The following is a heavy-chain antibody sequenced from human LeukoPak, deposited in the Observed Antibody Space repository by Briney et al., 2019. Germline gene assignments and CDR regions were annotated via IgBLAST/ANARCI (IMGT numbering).Heavy chain of an antibody. CDR1: GFTSSYYA. V-gene: IGHV3-23*01. J-gene: IGHJ4*02. CDR2: ISGGGTDT. D-gene: IGHD6-13*01. Sequence: PGGSLRLSCAASGFTSSYYAMSWVRQAPGKGLEWVSAISGGGTDTYYPDSVKGRFTISRDNSKNTLYLQMNSLRAEDTAVYYCWIAAAAPDYWGQGTLVTVSS. CDR3: WIAAAAPDY.